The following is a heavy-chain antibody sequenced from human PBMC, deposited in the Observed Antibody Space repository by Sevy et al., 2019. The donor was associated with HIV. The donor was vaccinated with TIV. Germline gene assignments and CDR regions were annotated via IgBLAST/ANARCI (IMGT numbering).Heavy chain of an antibody. J-gene: IGHJ3*02. D-gene: IGHD4-17*01. CDR2: ISGPGALT. Sequence: GGSLRLSCAASGFTFRNYAMSYVRQTPGKGLEWVSSISGPGALTYYADSVKGRFTISRDNSKNTLFLQMNSLRAEDTALYYSARGDEPATDYADYVPNAFDIWGQGTMVTVSS. CDR1: GFTFRNYA. V-gene: IGHV3-23*01. CDR3: ARGDEPATDYADYVPNAFDI.